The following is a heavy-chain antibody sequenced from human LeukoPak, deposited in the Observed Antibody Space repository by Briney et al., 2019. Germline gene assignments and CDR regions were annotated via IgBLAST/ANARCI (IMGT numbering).Heavy chain of an antibody. CDR2: INPNNGGT. CDR3: GRDRHWNQGKFDY. D-gene: IGHD1-1*01. V-gene: IGHV1-2*02. Sequence: ASVKVSCKAFGYTITGYYIHWVRQAPGQGLEWMGWINPNNGGTNSAQKFQGRVTMTRDTSIGTAYMELNRLTYDDTAVYYCGRDRHWNQGKFDYWGQGTLVTVSS. CDR1: GYTITGYY. J-gene: IGHJ4*02.